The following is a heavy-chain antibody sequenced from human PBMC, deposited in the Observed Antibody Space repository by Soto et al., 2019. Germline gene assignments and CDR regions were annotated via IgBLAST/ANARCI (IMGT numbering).Heavy chain of an antibody. J-gene: IGHJ6*03. CDR1: GFTFSSYW. CDR3: ARKEEYFDFWSGQAQYYMDV. CDR2: IKQDGSEK. V-gene: IGHV3-7*01. D-gene: IGHD3-3*01. Sequence: PGGSLRLSCAASGFTFSSYWMSWVRQAPGKGLEWVANIKQDGSEKYYVDSVKGRFTISRDNAKNSLYLQMNSLRAEDTAVYYCARKEEYFDFWSGQAQYYMDVWAQGTTVTVSS.